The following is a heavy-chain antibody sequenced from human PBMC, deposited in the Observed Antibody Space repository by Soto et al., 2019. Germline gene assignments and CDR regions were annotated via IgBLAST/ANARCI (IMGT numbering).Heavy chain of an antibody. CDR2: ISYDGSNK. D-gene: IGHD5-12*01. Sequence: QPGGCLRLSCAASGFTFSSYGMHWVHQAPGKGLEWVAVISYDGSNKYYADSVKGRFTISRDNSKNTLYLQMNSLRAEDTAVYYCAKDLAEFLGPYSGYDGGFDYWGQGTLVTVSS. CDR1: GFTFSSYG. J-gene: IGHJ4*02. V-gene: IGHV3-30*18. CDR3: AKDLAEFLGPYSGYDGGFDY.